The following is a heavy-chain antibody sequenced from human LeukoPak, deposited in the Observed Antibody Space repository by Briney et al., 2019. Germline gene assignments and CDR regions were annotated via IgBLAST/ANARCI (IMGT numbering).Heavy chain of an antibody. V-gene: IGHV4-59*01. D-gene: IGHD5-18*01. Sequence: SETLSLTCTVSGGSISGYYLSWIRQPPGKGLEWIGYIYYTGSTNYNPSLKSRVTISVDTSKNQLSLKLTSVTAADTAVYYCARGLDTAMAYNDCWGQGTLVTVSS. CDR1: GGSISGYY. J-gene: IGHJ4*02. CDR3: ARGLDTAMAYNDC. CDR2: IYYTGST.